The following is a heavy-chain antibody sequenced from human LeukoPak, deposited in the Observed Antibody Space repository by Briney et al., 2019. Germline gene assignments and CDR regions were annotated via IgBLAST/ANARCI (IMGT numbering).Heavy chain of an antibody. V-gene: IGHV4-59*01. CDR3: ARDSGSSLTFDY. D-gene: IGHD1-26*01. Sequence: SETLSLTCTVSGGSISNSFWSWIRQPPGKGLEWIAYIYYTGNTKYNPSLKSRVTISVDTSKNQFSLRLSSVTAEDTAVYYCARDSGSSLTFDYWGQGTLVTVSS. CDR1: GGSISNSF. CDR2: IYYTGNT. J-gene: IGHJ4*02.